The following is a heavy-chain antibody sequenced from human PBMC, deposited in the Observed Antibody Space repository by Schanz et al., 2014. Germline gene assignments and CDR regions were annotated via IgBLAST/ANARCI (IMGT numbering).Heavy chain of an antibody. CDR2: IKQDGSEK. Sequence: EVQLVESGGGLVQHGGSLRLSCGGSGFTFSKYWMSWVRQAPGKGLKWVANIKQDGSEKYYVDAVKGRFTISRDNAKNSMDLHMKSLRGEDTAVYYCARPRFDYGEVDYWGQGTLVTVSS. CDR3: ARPRFDYGEVDY. D-gene: IGHD4-17*01. CDR1: GFTFSKYW. J-gene: IGHJ4*02. V-gene: IGHV3-7*02.